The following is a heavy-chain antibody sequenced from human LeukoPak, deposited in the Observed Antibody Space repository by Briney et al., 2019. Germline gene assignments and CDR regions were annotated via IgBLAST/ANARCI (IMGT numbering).Heavy chain of an antibody. CDR3: AASVVVVAATDAFDI. D-gene: IGHD2-15*01. CDR1: GGTFSSYA. J-gene: IGHJ3*02. V-gene: IGHV1-69*04. CDR2: IIPILGIA. Sequence: ASVKVSCKASGGTFSSYAISWVRQAPGQGLEWMGRIIPILGIANYAQKFQGRVTITADKSTSTAYMELSSLRSEDTAVYYCAASVVVVAATDAFDIWGQGTMVTVSS.